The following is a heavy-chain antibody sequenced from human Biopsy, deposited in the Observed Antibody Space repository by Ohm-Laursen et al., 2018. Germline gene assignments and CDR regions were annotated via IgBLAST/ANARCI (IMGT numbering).Heavy chain of an antibody. CDR1: GGSISDSTYH. CDR3: ARQVDFWSGYVDY. Sequence: SETLSLTCTVSGGSISDSTYHWGWLRQSPGMGLEWIGNIYYSGNTDYSPSLKSGVTISEATSNNQFSLKLRSVTAADTAVYYCARQVDFWSGYVDYWGQGTLVAVSS. J-gene: IGHJ4*02. CDR2: IYYSGNT. D-gene: IGHD3-3*01. V-gene: IGHV4-39*01.